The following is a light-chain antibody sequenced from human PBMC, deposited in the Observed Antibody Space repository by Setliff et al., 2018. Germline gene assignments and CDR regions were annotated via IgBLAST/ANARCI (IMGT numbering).Light chain of an antibody. CDR3: CSYAGASTLI. V-gene: IGLV2-23*02. CDR2: DVT. J-gene: IGLJ2*01. Sequence: QSVLTQPASVSGSPGQSVTISCTGSKNDVGGFDFVSWYQQSPGQVPRLIIHDVTSRPSGVSHRFSGSKSGNTASLTISGLQIDDEAEYYCCSYAGASTLIFGGGTKVTVL. CDR1: KNDVGGFDF.